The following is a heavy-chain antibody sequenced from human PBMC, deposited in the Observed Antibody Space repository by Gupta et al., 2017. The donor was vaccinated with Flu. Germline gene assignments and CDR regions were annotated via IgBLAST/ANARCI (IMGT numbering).Heavy chain of an antibody. Sequence: GYTFTAYYIHWVRQAPGQGLEWVGRINPNSGDTDFAQKFQGRVTMTRDTSTSTAYMDLSRLISDDTAVYYCARHDWTSTSCSGVDPWGQGTLVTVSS. CDR2: INPNSGDT. CDR1: GYTFTAYY. CDR3: ARHDWTSTSCSGVDP. J-gene: IGHJ5*02. D-gene: IGHD2-2*01. V-gene: IGHV1-2*06.